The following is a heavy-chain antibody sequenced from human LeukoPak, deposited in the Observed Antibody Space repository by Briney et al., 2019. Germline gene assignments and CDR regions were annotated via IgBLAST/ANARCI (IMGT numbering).Heavy chain of an antibody. J-gene: IGHJ4*02. CDR1: GYTFTGYY. Sequence: ASVKVSCKASGYTFTGYYMHWVRQAPGQGLERMGWINPNSGGTNYAQKFQGRVTMTRDTSISTAYMELSRLRSDDTAVYYCARGPVYYDFWSGFSDYWGQGTLVTVSS. CDR2: INPNSGGT. CDR3: ARGPVYYDFWSGFSDY. D-gene: IGHD3-3*01. V-gene: IGHV1-2*02.